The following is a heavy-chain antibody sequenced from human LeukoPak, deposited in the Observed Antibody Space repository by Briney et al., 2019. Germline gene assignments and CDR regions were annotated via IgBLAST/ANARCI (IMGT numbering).Heavy chain of an antibody. D-gene: IGHD3-22*01. V-gene: IGHV1-18*04. CDR2: ISAYNGNT. CDR1: GYTFTSYY. Sequence: GASVKVSCKASGYTFTSYYMHWVRQAPGQGLEWMGWISAYNGNTNYAQKLQGRVTMTTDTSTSTAYMELRSLRSDDTAVYYCARDLTMIVVALGYWGQGTLVTVSS. CDR3: ARDLTMIVVALGY. J-gene: IGHJ4*02.